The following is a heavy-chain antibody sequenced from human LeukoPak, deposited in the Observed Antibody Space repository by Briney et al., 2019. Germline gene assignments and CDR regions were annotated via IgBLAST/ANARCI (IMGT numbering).Heavy chain of an antibody. Sequence: SETLPLTRALSGYSISSGYYGVWIRHPPGKGLEWMGSMYHSGGTYYTPSCKSRVTISLDPSKNQSSLKLSSVTAADTAGYYCASAPAAYYMDVWGKGATVTVSS. V-gene: IGHV4-38-2*01. CDR1: GYSISSGYY. D-gene: IGHD6-25*01. J-gene: IGHJ6*03. CDR3: ASAPAAYYMDV. CDR2: MYHSGGT.